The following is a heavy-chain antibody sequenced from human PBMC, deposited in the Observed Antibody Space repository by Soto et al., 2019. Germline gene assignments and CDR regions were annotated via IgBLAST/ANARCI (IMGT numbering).Heavy chain of an antibody. D-gene: IGHD2-2*01. CDR2: ISYDGSNK. CDR3: AGDSEYCSSTSCEGYYYGMDV. J-gene: IGHJ6*02. Sequence: GGSLRLSCAASGFTFSSYAMHWVRQAPGKGLEWVAVISYDGSNKYYADSVKGRFTISRDNSKKTLYLQMNSLRAEDTAVYYCAGDSEYCSSTSCEGYYYGMDVWGQGTTVTVSS. CDR1: GFTFSSYA. V-gene: IGHV3-30-3*01.